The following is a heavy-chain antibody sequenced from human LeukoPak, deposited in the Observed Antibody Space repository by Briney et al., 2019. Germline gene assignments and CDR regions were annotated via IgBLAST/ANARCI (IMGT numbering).Heavy chain of an antibody. V-gene: IGHV1-2*02. J-gene: IGHJ3*02. Sequence: GASVKVSCNASGYTFTDYYIHWLRQAPGQGLEWMGDINPYSGGTNSEQRFQGRVIMTRDTSISTAYMELSSLRSDDTAMYYCARGPSSGAFDIWGQGTMVTVSS. CDR1: GYTFTDYY. CDR2: INPYSGGT. D-gene: IGHD6-25*01. CDR3: ARGPSSGAFDI.